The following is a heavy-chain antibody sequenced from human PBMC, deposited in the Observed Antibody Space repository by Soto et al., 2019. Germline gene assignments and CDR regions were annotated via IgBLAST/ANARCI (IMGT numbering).Heavy chain of an antibody. CDR1: GFTFSSYA. Sequence: EVQLLESGGGLVQPGGSLRLSCAASGFTFSSYAMSWVHQAPGKGLEWVSGISNSATTTYYADSVKGRFTISRDNSKNTLYLQMNSLRAEDTAVYYCAKDAGGYGDRYLDYWGQGTLVTVSS. V-gene: IGHV3-23*01. J-gene: IGHJ4*02. D-gene: IGHD4-17*01. CDR2: ISNSATTT. CDR3: AKDAGGYGDRYLDY.